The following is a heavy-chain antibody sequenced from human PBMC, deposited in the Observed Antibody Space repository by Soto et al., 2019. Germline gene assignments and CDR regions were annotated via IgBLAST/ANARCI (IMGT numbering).Heavy chain of an antibody. CDR1: GYSVTSYA. V-gene: IGHV1-3*01. CDR3: ARGVENIVVVLDVFGYYGMDV. D-gene: IGHD2-2*01. CDR2: INAGNGNT. Sequence: GASVKVSCKASGYSVTSYAIYCVRQAPGQMLEWMGWINAGNGNTKYSQKLQGRVTFTGDTSASTAHMELSSLRSEDTAVYFCARGVENIVVVLDVFGYYGMDVWGQGTTVTVSS. J-gene: IGHJ6*02.